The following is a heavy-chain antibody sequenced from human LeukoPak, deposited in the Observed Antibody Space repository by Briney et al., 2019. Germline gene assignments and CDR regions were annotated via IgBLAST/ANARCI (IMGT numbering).Heavy chain of an antibody. CDR1: GDSISSSNYF. CDR2: IYHSWNT. Sequence: LTCTVSGDSISSSNYFWGWIRQPPGKGLEWVGNIYHSWNTFYNPSLKSRVTISADTSKNQFSLKLTFVTVADTAVYYCARQLYSSATVWGQGTTVIVSS. D-gene: IGHD6-25*01. CDR3: ARQLYSSATV. V-gene: IGHV4-39*01. J-gene: IGHJ6*02.